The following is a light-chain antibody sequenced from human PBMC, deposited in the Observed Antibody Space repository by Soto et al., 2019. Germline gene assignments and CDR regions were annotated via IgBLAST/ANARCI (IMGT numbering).Light chain of an antibody. CDR3: QQANSLPLT. CDR1: QGISSR. CDR2: GAS. V-gene: IGKV1-12*01. Sequence: DIQMTQSPSSVSASVGDRVTITCRASQGISSRLAWYQQKPGIVPKLLIYGASSLQSGVPSRFSGSGSGTYYTLTISSLQPGDFATYYCQQANSLPLTFGGGTKVEI. J-gene: IGKJ4*02.